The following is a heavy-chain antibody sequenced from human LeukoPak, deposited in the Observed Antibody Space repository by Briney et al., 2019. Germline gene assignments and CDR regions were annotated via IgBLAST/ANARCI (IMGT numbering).Heavy chain of an antibody. CDR1: GFTFRSYA. Sequence: GGSLRLSCAASGFTFRSYAIHWVRQAPGKGLEWVAVISYDGSDKYYADSVKGRFTISRDNAKNSLYLQMNSLRAEDTAVYYCARAQYCSGGSCYQYYFDYWGQGTLATVSS. J-gene: IGHJ4*02. CDR2: ISYDGSDK. D-gene: IGHD2-15*01. V-gene: IGHV3-30*04. CDR3: ARAQYCSGGSCYQYYFDY.